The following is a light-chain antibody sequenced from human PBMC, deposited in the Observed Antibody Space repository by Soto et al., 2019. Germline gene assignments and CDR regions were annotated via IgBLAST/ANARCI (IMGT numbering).Light chain of an antibody. CDR3: QQYKDNPWT. Sequence: AIRMTQSPSSLSASTGDRVTITCRASQGISSYLAWYQQKPGKAPKLLIYAASTLQSGVPSRFSGSGSGTEFTLTISNLQPDDFATYYCQQYKDNPWTFGQGTKVDIK. V-gene: IGKV1-8*01. J-gene: IGKJ1*01. CDR2: AAS. CDR1: QGISSY.